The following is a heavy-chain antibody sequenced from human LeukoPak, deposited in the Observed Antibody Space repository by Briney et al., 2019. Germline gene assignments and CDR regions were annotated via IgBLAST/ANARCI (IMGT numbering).Heavy chain of an antibody. CDR2: INHSGST. V-gene: IGHV4-34*01. CDR3: ARGPDYGDYRSYWYFDL. D-gene: IGHD4-17*01. CDR1: GGSFSGYY. J-gene: IGHJ2*01. Sequence: PSETLSLTCAVYGGSFSGYYWSWIRQPPGKGLEWIGEINHSGSTNYNPSLKSRVTISVDTSKNQFSLKLSSVTAADTAVYYCARGPDYGDYRSYWYFDLWGRGTLVTVSS.